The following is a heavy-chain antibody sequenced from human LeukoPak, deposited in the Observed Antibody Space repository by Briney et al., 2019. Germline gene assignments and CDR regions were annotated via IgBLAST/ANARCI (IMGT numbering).Heavy chain of an antibody. J-gene: IGHJ6*02. CDR3: ATERRITIFGARYYYYYGMDV. Sequence: ASVKVSCKVSGYTLTELSMHWVRQAPGKGLEWMGGFDPEDGETTYAQKFQGRVTMTEDTSTDTAYMELSSLRSEDTAVYYCATERRITIFGARYYYYYGMDVWGQGTTVTVSS. V-gene: IGHV1-24*01. CDR1: GYTLTELS. D-gene: IGHD3-3*01. CDR2: FDPEDGET.